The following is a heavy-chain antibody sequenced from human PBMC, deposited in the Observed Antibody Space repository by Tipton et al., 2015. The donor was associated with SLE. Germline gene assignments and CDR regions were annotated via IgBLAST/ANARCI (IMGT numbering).Heavy chain of an antibody. CDR3: ARVVYSFSDAFDI. D-gene: IGHD6-13*01. CDR2: IFDNGNS. Sequence: TLSLTCTVSGASMSGYYWSWIRQSPGKGLEWIGYIFDNGNSNYNPSLKSRVTISIDTSKNQFSLRLTSLTAADTAVYYCARVVYSFSDAFDIWGQGTMFTVSS. J-gene: IGHJ3*02. V-gene: IGHV4-59*01. CDR1: GASMSGYY.